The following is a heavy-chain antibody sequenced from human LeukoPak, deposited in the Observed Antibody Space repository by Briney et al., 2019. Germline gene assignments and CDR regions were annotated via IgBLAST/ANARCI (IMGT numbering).Heavy chain of an antibody. J-gene: IGHJ3*02. V-gene: IGHV4-61*05. D-gene: IGHD3-16*02. Sequence: SETLSLTCTVSGGSISSSSYYWSWIRQPPGKGLEWIGYIYYSGSTNYNPSLKSRVTILVDTSKNQFSLKLSSVTAADTAVYYCARGDYVWGSYRQGAFDIWGQGTMVTVSS. CDR3: ARGDYVWGSYRQGAFDI. CDR2: IYYSGST. CDR1: GGSISSSSYY.